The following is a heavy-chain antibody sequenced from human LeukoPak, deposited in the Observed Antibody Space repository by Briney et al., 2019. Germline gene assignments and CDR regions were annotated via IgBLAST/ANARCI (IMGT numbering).Heavy chain of an antibody. V-gene: IGHV3-9*01. Sequence: GRSLRLSCAASGFTFDDYAMHWVRQAPGKGLEWVSGISWNSGSIGYADSVKGRFTISRDNAKNSLYLQMNSLRAEDTALYYCAKDRDDYGDQVAFDYWGQGTLVTVSS. D-gene: IGHD4-17*01. CDR1: GFTFDDYA. CDR2: ISWNSGSI. CDR3: AKDRDDYGDQVAFDY. J-gene: IGHJ4*02.